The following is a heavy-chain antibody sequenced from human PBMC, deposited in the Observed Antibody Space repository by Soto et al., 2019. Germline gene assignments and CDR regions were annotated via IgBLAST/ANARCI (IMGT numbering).Heavy chain of an antibody. CDR3: ARDIHDSSGYYFGRYFDY. J-gene: IGHJ4*02. Sequence: GASVKVSCNASGGTFSSYAISWVRQAPGQGLEWMGGIIPIFGTANYAQKLQGRVTITADKSTSTAYMELSSLRSEDTAVYYCARDIHDSSGYYFGRYFDYWGQGTLVTVSS. CDR2: IIPIFGTA. CDR1: GGTFSSYA. D-gene: IGHD3-22*01. V-gene: IGHV1-69*06.